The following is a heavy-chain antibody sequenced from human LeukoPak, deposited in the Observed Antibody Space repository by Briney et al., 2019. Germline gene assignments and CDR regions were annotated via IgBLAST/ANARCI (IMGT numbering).Heavy chain of an antibody. V-gene: IGHV6-1*01. Sequence: SQTLSLTCAISGDSVSSNSAAWNWIRQSPSRGLEWLGRTYYRSKWYNDYAVSVKSRITINPDTSKNQFSLQLNSVTPEGTAVYCCARDMRGQLVLNPLFDYWGQGTLVTVSS. CDR2: TYYRSKWYN. D-gene: IGHD6-13*01. CDR1: GDSVSSNSAA. CDR3: ARDMRGQLVLNPLFDY. J-gene: IGHJ4*02.